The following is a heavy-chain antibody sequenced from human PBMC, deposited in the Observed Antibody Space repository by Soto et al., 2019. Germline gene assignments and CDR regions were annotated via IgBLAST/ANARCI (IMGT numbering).Heavy chain of an antibody. CDR3: ARARLYCSGGSCYSPYYYYYGMDV. CDR1: GGSISSYY. CDR2: IYYSGST. D-gene: IGHD2-15*01. V-gene: IGHV4-59*01. Sequence: SETLSLTCTVSGGSISSYYWSWIRQPPGKGLEWIGYIYYSGSTNYNPSLKSRVTISVDTSKNQFSLKLSSVTAADTAVYYCARARLYCSGGSCYSPYYYYYGMDVWCQGTTVTVSS. J-gene: IGHJ6*02.